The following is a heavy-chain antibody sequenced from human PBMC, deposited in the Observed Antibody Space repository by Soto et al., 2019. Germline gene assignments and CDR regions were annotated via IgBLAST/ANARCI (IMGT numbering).Heavy chain of an antibody. D-gene: IGHD2-2*01. Sequence: SETLSLTCAVYGGSFSGYYWSWIRQPPGKGLEWIGEINHSGSTNYNPSLKSRVTISVDTSKNQFSLKLSSVTAADTAVYYCARGRGPGYQDEYFQHWGQGTLVTVSS. CDR2: INHSGST. CDR3: ARGRGPGYQDEYFQH. J-gene: IGHJ1*01. V-gene: IGHV4-34*01. CDR1: GGSFSGYY.